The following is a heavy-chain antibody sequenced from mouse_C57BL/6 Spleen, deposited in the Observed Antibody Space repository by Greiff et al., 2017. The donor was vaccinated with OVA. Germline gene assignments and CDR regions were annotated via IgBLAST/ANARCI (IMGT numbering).Heavy chain of an antibody. V-gene: IGHV1-64*01. J-gene: IGHJ3*01. Sequence: QVQLQQPGAELVKPGASVKLSCKASGYTFTSYWMHWVKQRPGQGLEWIGMIPPNSGSTNNNEKFKSKATLTVDKSSSPAYMQLRSLTSEDSAVYYCARDCYDSWFAYWGQGTLVTVSA. CDR3: ARDCYDSWFAY. CDR1: GYTFTSYW. CDR2: IPPNSGST. D-gene: IGHD2-12*01.